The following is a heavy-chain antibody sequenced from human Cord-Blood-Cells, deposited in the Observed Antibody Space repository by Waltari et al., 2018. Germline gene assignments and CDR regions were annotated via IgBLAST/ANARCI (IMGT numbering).Heavy chain of an antibody. Sequence: QVQLVQSGAEVKKPGSSVTVSCKASGGTFSSYAISWVRQAPGKGLEWMGGSIPNFGTANYAQKFQGRVTITADESTSTAYMELSSLRSEDTAVYYCAIRDYDILTGYYNYWGQGTLVTVSS. D-gene: IGHD3-9*01. CDR2: SIPNFGTA. CDR3: AIRDYDILTGYYNY. J-gene: IGHJ4*02. CDR1: GGTFSSYA. V-gene: IGHV1-69*01.